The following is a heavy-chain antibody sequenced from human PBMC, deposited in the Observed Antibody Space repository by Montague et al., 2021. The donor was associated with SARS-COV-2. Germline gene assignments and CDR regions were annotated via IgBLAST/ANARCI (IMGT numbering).Heavy chain of an antibody. V-gene: IGHV4-39*07. D-gene: IGHD4-17*01. CDR1: GGSISSSSYY. J-gene: IGHJ6*02. Sequence: SETLSLTCTVPGGSISSSSYYWGWIRQPPGKGLEWIGSIYYSGSTYYIPSLKSRVTISVDTSKNQFSLKLSSVTAADTAVYYCARDYGDYGSGYYYGMDVWGQGTTVTVSS. CDR3: ARDYGDYGSGYYYGMDV. CDR2: IYYSGST.